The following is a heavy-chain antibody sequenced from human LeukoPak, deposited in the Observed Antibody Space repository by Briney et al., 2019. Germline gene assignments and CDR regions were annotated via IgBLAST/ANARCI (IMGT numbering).Heavy chain of an antibody. CDR3: AKDPVVVVAATPAHFDY. CDR1: GFTFSSSA. D-gene: IGHD2-15*01. Sequence: PGGSLRLSCAASGFTFSSSAMSWVRQAPGKGLEWVSAISGSGGSTYYADSVKGRFTISRDNSKNTLYLQMNSLRAEDTAVYYCAKDPVVVVAATPAHFDYWGQGTLVTVSS. V-gene: IGHV3-23*01. J-gene: IGHJ4*02. CDR2: ISGSGGST.